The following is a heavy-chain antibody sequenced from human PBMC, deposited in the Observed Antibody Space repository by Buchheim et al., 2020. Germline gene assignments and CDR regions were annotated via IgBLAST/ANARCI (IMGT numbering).Heavy chain of an antibody. J-gene: IGHJ6*02. Sequence: EVQLVESGGGLVQPGGSLRLSCAASGFTFGRYWMHWVRQAPGKGLVWVSRINSDGSSITYADSVKGRFTISRDNSKNTLYLQMNSLRAEDTAVYYCAKVSGRWDYYYYGMDVWGQGTT. V-gene: IGHV3-74*01. D-gene: IGHD1-26*01. CDR1: GFTFGRYW. CDR3: AKVSGRWDYYYYGMDV. CDR2: INSDGSSI.